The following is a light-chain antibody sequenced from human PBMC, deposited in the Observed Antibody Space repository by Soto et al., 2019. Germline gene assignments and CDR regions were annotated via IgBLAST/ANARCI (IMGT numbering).Light chain of an antibody. CDR2: DVS. J-gene: IGKJ2*01. V-gene: IGKV1-5*01. Sequence: DIQMTPSPSTLSASVGDRVIITCRASQTVERWMAWYQQKPGKAPKLLISDVSTLERGVPSRFSGSGSATEFTLTISGLQPDDFATXXXXXXXXXXYTFGQGTKGDI. CDR1: QTVERW. CDR3: XXXXXXXYT.